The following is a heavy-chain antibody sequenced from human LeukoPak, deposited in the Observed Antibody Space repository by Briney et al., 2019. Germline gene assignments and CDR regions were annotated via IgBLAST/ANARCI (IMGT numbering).Heavy chain of an antibody. V-gene: IGHV3-30*04. CDR3: ARERRGYGYGTLDP. Sequence: GGSLRLSCVASGIDFKVYEMHWVRQSPGKGLEWVALISDNGLRTNYAESLKGRFIVSRDNSKNTMDLQMNDLRVEDTGVYFRARERRGYGYGTLDPWGQGTLVTVSS. J-gene: IGHJ5*02. D-gene: IGHD5-12*01. CDR2: ISDNGLRT. CDR1: GIDFKVYE.